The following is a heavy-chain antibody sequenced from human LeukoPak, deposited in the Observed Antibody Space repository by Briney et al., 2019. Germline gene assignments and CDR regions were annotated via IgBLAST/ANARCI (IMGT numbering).Heavy chain of an antibody. CDR1: GGSIDSYY. V-gene: IGHV4-59*01. Sequence: PSETLSLTCTVSGGSIDSYYWSWIRQPPGKGVDWIGYIYYTGRTEYHPSLKSRVTISLDTSKNQFSLKLTSVTAADTAVYYCARVYQSAEYYFDYWGQGNLVSVSS. J-gene: IGHJ4*02. CDR2: IYYTGRT. CDR3: ARVYQSAEYYFDY. D-gene: IGHD2-2*01.